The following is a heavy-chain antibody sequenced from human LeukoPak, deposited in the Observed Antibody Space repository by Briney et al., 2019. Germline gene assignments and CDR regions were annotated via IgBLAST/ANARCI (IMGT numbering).Heavy chain of an antibody. CDR3: ARDANHYGGMDV. J-gene: IGHJ6*02. V-gene: IGHV3-74*01. CDR1: GITLSKYW. Sequence: PGGSLRLSCAVSGITLSKYWMHWVRQVPGKGLVWVSRIHSDGSTTDYADSVKGRFTITRDSAKNTLYLEMNSLRVEDTAVYYCARDANHYGGMDVWGQGTTVTVSS. CDR2: IHSDGSTT. D-gene: IGHD4-17*01.